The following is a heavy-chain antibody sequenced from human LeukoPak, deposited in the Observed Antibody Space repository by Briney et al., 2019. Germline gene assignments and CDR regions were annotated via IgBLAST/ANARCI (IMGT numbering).Heavy chain of an antibody. J-gene: IGHJ1*01. V-gene: IGHV5-51*01. CDR2: IYPGDSDT. Sequence: GESLKISCKGSGYSFTSYWIGWVRQMPGKGLEWMGIIYPGDSDTRYSPSFQGQVTISADKFISTAYLQWSSLKASDTAMYYCARLYDSSGYYYGEYFQHWGQGTLVTVSS. D-gene: IGHD3-22*01. CDR3: ARLYDSSGYYYGEYFQH. CDR1: GYSFTSYW.